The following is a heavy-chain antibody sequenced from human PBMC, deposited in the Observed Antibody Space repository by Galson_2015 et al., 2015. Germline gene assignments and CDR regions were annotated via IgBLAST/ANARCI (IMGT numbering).Heavy chain of an antibody. V-gene: IGHV1-69*10. CDR3: ARDLRDNRGSSWYSGWFDP. D-gene: IGHD6-13*01. CDR2: IIPIFGIA. Sequence: SVKVSCKASGGTFSSYAISWVRQAPGQGLEWMGGIIPIFGIANYAQKFQGRVTITADKSTSTAYMELSSLRSEDTAVYYCARDLRDNRGSSWYSGWFDPWGQGTLVTVSS. J-gene: IGHJ5*02. CDR1: GGTFSSYA.